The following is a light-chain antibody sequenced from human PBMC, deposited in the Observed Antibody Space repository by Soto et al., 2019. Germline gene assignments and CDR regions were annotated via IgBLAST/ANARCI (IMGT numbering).Light chain of an antibody. V-gene: IGKV3-15*01. CDR3: QQANSFPLT. J-gene: IGKJ4*01. CDR1: QTIYSN. CDR2: RAS. Sequence: IGMTQSPSTLSVSPGERATLSCRASQTIYSNVAWYQQRPGQPPRLLIYRASSRATGIPARFSGSGSGTDFTLTISSLQPEDFATYYCQQANSFPLTFGGGTKVDIK.